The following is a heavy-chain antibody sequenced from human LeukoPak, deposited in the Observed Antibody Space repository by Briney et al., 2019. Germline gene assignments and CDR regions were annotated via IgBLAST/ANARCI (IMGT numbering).Heavy chain of an antibody. V-gene: IGHV3-23*01. CDR2: ISGSGGST. J-gene: IGHJ4*02. Sequence: PGGSLGLSCAASGFTFSSYAMSWVRQAPGKGLEWVSAISGSGGSTYYADSVKGRFTISRDNSKNTLYLQMNSLRAEDTAVYYCAKDDYYDSSGYYSYFDYWGQGTLVTVSS. CDR3: AKDDYYDSSGYYSYFDY. CDR1: GFTFSSYA. D-gene: IGHD3-22*01.